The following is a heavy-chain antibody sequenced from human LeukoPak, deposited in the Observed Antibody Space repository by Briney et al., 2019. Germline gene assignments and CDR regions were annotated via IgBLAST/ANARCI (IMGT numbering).Heavy chain of an antibody. CDR3: AKVSLPSLWFGELNDY. D-gene: IGHD3-10*01. CDR2: ISGSDSSI. CDR1: GFTFSSYA. V-gene: IGHV3-23*01. Sequence: PGGSLRLSCAASGFTFSSYAMSWVRQPPGKGLEWDSSISGSDSSIYYADSVKGRFTISRDNSKNTLYLQMSSLRAEDTAVYFCAKVSLPSLWFGELNDYWGQGTLVTVSS. J-gene: IGHJ4*02.